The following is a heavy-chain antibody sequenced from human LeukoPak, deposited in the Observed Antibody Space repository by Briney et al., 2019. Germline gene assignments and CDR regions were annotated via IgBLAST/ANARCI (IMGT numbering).Heavy chain of an antibody. Sequence: SETLSLTCTDTGGPISSYYWSWIRQPPGKGLEWIGYIYYSGSTNYNPSLKSRVTISVDTSKNQFSLKLSSVTAADTAVYYCARGYCSGGSCYDYWGQGTLVTVSS. V-gene: IGHV4-59*01. D-gene: IGHD2-15*01. CDR1: GGPISSYY. CDR2: IYYSGST. CDR3: ARGYCSGGSCYDY. J-gene: IGHJ4*02.